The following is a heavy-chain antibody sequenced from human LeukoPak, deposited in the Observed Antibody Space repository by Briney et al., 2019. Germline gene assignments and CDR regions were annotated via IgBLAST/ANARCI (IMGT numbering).Heavy chain of an antibody. CDR2: IWQDGSKE. D-gene: IGHD1-26*01. J-gene: IGHJ4*02. CDR1: GFTFRNYG. V-gene: IGHV3-33*01. Sequence: PGGSLRLSCSASGFTFRNYGMHWVRQAPGKGLEWVAIIWQDGSKEYYGDSVKGRFTISRDNSKNTLYLQMNSLRDEDTAVYFCARVGKGAILDYWGQGTLVTVSS. CDR3: ARVGKGAILDY.